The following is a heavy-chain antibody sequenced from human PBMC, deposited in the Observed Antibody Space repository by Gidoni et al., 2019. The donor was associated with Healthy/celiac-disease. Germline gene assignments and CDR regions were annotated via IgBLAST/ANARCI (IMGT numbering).Heavy chain of an antibody. CDR1: GFTFSSYS. V-gene: IGHV3-21*01. J-gene: IGHJ3*02. CDR2: ISSSSSYI. Sequence: EVQLVESGGGLLKPGGSLRLSCAASGFTFSSYSINWVRQAPGKGLEWVSSISSSSSYIYYADSVKGRFTISRDNAKNSLYLQMNSLRAEDTAVYYCARDRGYNFGYCAFDIWGQGTMVTVSS. D-gene: IGHD5-18*01. CDR3: ARDRGYNFGYCAFDI.